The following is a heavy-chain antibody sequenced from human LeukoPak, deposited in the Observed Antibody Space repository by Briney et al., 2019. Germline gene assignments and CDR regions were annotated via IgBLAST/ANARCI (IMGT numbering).Heavy chain of an antibody. CDR1: GGSIRSYY. Sequence: PSETLSLTCTVSGGSIRSYYWSWIRQPPGKGLEWIGSIYHSGSTYYNPSLKSRVTISVDTSKSQSSLRLSSVTAADTAVYYCARVTGYVMEDYFYYWGQGTLVTVSS. D-gene: IGHD6-13*01. CDR2: IYHSGST. CDR3: ARVTGYVMEDYFYY. J-gene: IGHJ4*02. V-gene: IGHV4-59*01.